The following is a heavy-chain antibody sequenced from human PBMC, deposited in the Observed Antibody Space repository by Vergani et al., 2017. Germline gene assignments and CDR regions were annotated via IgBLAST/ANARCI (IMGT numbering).Heavy chain of an antibody. D-gene: IGHD4-17*01. J-gene: IGHJ4*02. V-gene: IGHV4-4*02. CDR2: IYHSGST. CDR3: ARDRGRDYGDYFFDY. CDR1: GGSISSSNW. Sequence: QVQLQESGPGLVKPSGTLSLTCAVSGGSISSSNWWSWVRQPPGKGLEWIGEIYHSGSTNYTPSLKSRVTISVDKSKNQFSLKLSSVTAADTAVYYCARDRGRDYGDYFFDYWGQGTLVTVSS.